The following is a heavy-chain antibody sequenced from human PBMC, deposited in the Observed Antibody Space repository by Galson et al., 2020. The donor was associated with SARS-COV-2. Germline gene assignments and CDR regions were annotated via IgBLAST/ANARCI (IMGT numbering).Heavy chain of an antibody. V-gene: IGHV3-7*01. CDR3: ARDSIAVAGGFDY. Sequence: GGSLRLSCAASGFTFSSYWMSWVRQAPGKGLEWVANIKQDGSEKYYVDSVKGRFTISRDNAENSLYLQMNSLRAEDTAVYYCARDSIAVAGGFDYWGQGTLVTVSS. CDR2: IKQDGSEK. J-gene: IGHJ4*02. D-gene: IGHD6-19*01. CDR1: GFTFSSYW.